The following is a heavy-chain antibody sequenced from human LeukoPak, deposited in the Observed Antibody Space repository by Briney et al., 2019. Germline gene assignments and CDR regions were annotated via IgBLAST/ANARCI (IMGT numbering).Heavy chain of an antibody. CDR2: IYPYDSDS. J-gene: IGHJ4*02. CDR3: ARRVDTAMVN. Sequence: GESLKISCKASGYSFSSYWIAWVRQMPGKGLEWVGVIYPYDSDSRYSQSFEGQVTMSADKSMSVAYLQLSSLKASDTAMYYCARRVDTAMVNWGQGTLVTVSS. D-gene: IGHD5-18*01. V-gene: IGHV5-51*01. CDR1: GYSFSSYW.